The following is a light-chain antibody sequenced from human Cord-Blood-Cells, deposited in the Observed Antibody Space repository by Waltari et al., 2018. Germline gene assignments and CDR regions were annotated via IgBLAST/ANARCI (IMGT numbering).Light chain of an antibody. Sequence: QSVLTQPPSASGTPGQRVTISYSGSSSNIGSNSVYWYQQLPGTAPKLLIYRNNQRPSGVPDRFSGSKSGTSASLAIRGLRSEDEADYYCAAWDDSLSGPVFGGGTKLTIL. CDR1: SSNIGSNS. J-gene: IGLJ3*02. V-gene: IGLV1-47*01. CDR3: AAWDDSLSGPV. CDR2: RNN.